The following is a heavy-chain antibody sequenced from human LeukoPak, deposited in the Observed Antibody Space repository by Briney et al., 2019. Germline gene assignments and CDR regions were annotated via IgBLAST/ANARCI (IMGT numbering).Heavy chain of an antibody. D-gene: IGHD1-1*01. CDR3: TRDRGAYNLYDY. V-gene: IGHV3-49*03. J-gene: IGHJ4*02. Sequence: GGSLGLSCTVSGFTFGDYAMSWIRQAPGKGLEWVGFIRSKAYGETADYAASVKGRFTISRDDSKAIAYLQMNSLKTEDTAVYHCTRDRGAYNLYDYWGQGTLVTVSS. CDR1: GFTFGDYA. CDR2: IRSKAYGETA.